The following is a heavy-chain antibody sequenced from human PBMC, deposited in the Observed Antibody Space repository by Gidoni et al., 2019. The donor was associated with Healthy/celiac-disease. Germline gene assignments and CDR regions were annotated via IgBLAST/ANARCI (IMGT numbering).Heavy chain of an antibody. V-gene: IGHV3-66*01. CDR1: GFAFSSNY. CDR2: IYSGGST. J-gene: IGHJ4*02. Sequence: EVQLVASGGGLVQPGGYLRLSCAASGFAFSSNYMRWVRQAPGKGLEWVSGIYSGGSTYYADSVKGRFTISRDNSKNTLYLQMNSLRAEDTAVYYCARETGSGSYLPYFDYWGQGTLVTVSS. D-gene: IGHD3-10*01. CDR3: ARETGSGSYLPYFDY.